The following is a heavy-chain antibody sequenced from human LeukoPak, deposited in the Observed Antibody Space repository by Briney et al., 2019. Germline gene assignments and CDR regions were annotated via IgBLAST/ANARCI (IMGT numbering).Heavy chain of an antibody. CDR2: IYYSGST. J-gene: IGHJ4*02. D-gene: IGHD2-2*01. CDR3: ASAFSPRYCSSTSCVYYFDY. Sequence: RPSETLSLTCTVSGGSISSSSYYWDWMRQPPGKGLEWIGSIYYSGSTYYNPSLKSRVTISVDTSKNQFSLKLSSVTAADTAVYYCASAFSPRYCSSTSCVYYFDYWGQGTLVTVSS. V-gene: IGHV4-39*01. CDR1: GGSISSSSYY.